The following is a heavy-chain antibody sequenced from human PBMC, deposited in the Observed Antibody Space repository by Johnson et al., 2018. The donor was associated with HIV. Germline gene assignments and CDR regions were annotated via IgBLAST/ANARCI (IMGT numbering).Heavy chain of an antibody. CDR2: IGTAGDT. J-gene: IGHJ3*02. CDR3: ASFAAAGDAFDI. CDR1: GFTFSSYD. D-gene: IGHD6-13*01. Sequence: VQLVESGGGLVQPGGSLRLSCAASGFTFSSYDMHWVRQATGKGLEWVSAIGTAGDTYYADSVKGRFTISRDNSKNTLYLQMNSLRAEDTAVYYCASFAAAGDAFDIWGQGTMVTVSS. V-gene: IGHV3-13*01.